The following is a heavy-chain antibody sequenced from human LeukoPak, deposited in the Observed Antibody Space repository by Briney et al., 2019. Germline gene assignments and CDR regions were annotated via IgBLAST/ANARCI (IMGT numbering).Heavy chain of an antibody. J-gene: IGHJ4*02. CDR2: ISWNSGSI. CDR1: GFTFDDYA. V-gene: IGHV3-9*01. CDR3: AKDTSPRKQQLGFDY. Sequence: PGGSLRLSCAASGFTFDDYAMHWVRQAPGKGLEWVSGISWNSGSIGYADSVKGRFTISRDNAKNSLYLQMSSLRAEDTALYYCAKDTSPRKQQLGFDYWGQGTLVTVSS. D-gene: IGHD6-13*01.